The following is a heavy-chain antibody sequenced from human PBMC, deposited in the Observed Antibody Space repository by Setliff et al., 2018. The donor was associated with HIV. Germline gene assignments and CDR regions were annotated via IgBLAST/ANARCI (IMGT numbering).Heavy chain of an antibody. D-gene: IGHD5-12*01. CDR2: IIPILGTA. Sequence: SVKVSCKASGYSFTDYYIHWVRQAPGQGLEWMGGIIPILGTANYAQKFQGRVTITADTSTSTVYMELSSLRSEDTAVYYCASAGAWQRNALDIWGQGTMVTVSS. J-gene: IGHJ3*02. V-gene: IGHV1-69*10. CDR3: ASAGAWQRNALDI. CDR1: GYSFTDYY.